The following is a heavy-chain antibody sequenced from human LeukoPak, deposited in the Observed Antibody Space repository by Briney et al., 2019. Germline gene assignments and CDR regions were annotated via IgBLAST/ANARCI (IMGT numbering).Heavy chain of an antibody. Sequence: GASAKVSCKASGYTFTGYYMHWVRQAPGQGLEWMGWINPNSGGTDYAQKFQGWVTMTRDTSISTAYMELSRLRSDDTAVYYCARGGRNYYDSSGPFGYWGQGTLVTVSS. V-gene: IGHV1-2*04. D-gene: IGHD3-22*01. CDR2: INPNSGGT. CDR3: ARGGRNYYDSSGPFGY. CDR1: GYTFTGYY. J-gene: IGHJ4*02.